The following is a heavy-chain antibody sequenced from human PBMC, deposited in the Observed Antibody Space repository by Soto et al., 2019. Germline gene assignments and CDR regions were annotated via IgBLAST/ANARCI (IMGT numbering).Heavy chain of an antibody. J-gene: IGHJ4*02. CDR1: GVSIDSSYW. CDR3: ATMGTPATGLYYFDY. Sequence: SETLSLTCDVSGVSIDSSYWWGWVRQPPGRDLEWLGFISYSGSAYYNPSLKSRVTISVDTSKNQFSLNLSFVTAADTAVYYCATMGTPATGLYYFDYWGQRTLVSVSS. V-gene: IGHV4-30-4*01. CDR2: ISYSGSA. D-gene: IGHD2-15*01.